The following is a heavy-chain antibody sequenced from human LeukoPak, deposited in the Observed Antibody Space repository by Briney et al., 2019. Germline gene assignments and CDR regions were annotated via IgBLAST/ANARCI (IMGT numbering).Heavy chain of an antibody. J-gene: IGHJ4*02. CDR1: GYTFTTYG. CDR3: ARESSGWYTFDY. Sequence: ASVKVSCKASGYTFTTYGISWVRQAPGQGLEWMGWISAYNGNTNYAQKLQGRVTMTTDTSTSTAYMELRSLRSDDTAVYYCARESSGWYTFDYWGQGTLVTVSS. D-gene: IGHD6-19*01. V-gene: IGHV1-18*01. CDR2: ISAYNGNT.